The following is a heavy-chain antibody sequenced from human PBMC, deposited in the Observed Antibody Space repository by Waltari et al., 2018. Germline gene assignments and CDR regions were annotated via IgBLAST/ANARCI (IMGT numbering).Heavy chain of an antibody. V-gene: IGHV4-34*01. CDR2: INHSGST. CDR3: ARVAGRFFDY. J-gene: IGHJ4*02. CDR1: GGSFGGYY. D-gene: IGHD6-19*01. Sequence: QVQLQQWGAGLLKPSETLSLTCAVYGGSFGGYYWSWIRQPPGKGLEWIGEINHSGSTNYNPSRKSRVTISVDTSKNQFSLKLSSVTAADTAVYYCARVAGRFFDYWGQGTLVTVSS.